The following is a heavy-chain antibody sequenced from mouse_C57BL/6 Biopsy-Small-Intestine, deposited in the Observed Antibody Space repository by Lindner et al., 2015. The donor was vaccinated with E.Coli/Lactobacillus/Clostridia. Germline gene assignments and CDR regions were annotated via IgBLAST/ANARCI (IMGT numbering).Heavy chain of an antibody. V-gene: IGHV1-54*01. CDR1: GHAFTNYL. CDR2: INPGSDDT. CDR3: AITADYFDY. J-gene: IGHJ2*01. D-gene: IGHD1-1*01. Sequence: VQLQESGAELVRPGTLVKVSCKASGHAFTNYLIEWXKQRPGQGPEWIGVINPGSDDTNYNEKFKDKAILTSDKSSTTAYMQLSSLTSEDSAVYFCAITADYFDYWGQGTILTVSS.